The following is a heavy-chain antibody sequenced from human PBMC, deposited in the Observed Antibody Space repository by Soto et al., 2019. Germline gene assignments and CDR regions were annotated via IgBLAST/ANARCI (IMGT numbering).Heavy chain of an antibody. Sequence: QVQLVESGGGVVQPGRSLRLSCAASGCTFSSYGMHWVRQAPGKGLEWVAVISYDGSNKYYADSVKGRFTISRDNSKNTLYLPMNSLRAEDTAVYYCAKGWEKDAYDAFDIWGQGTMVTVSS. J-gene: IGHJ3*02. CDR3: AKGWEKDAYDAFDI. CDR1: GCTFSSYG. CDR2: ISYDGSNK. V-gene: IGHV3-30*18. D-gene: IGHD1-26*01.